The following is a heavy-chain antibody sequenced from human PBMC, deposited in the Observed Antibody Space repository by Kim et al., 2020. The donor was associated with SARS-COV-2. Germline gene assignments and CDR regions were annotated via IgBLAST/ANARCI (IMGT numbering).Heavy chain of an antibody. CDR1: GHTFTSYA. CDR2: INVGNGNT. CDR3: ARGQGTWGMDV. Sequence: ASVKVSCKASGHTFTSYAMHWVRQAPGQRLECMGWINVGNGNTKYSQKFQGRVTITRDTSASTAYMELRSLRSEDTAVYYCARGQGTWGMDVWGQGTTVTVSS. V-gene: IGHV1-3*01. D-gene: IGHD1-1*01. J-gene: IGHJ6*02.